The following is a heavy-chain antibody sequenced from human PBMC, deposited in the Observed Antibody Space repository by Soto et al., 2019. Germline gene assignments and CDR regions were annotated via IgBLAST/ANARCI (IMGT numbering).Heavy chain of an antibody. D-gene: IGHD3-16*01. J-gene: IGHJ4*02. CDR1: GYTFTTYG. CDR3: ARDPYLGDHQY. Sequence: GASVKVSCKTSGYTFTTYGISGVRQAPGQGLEWVGWIRAYSGKTHYAQKFQGKVTMTTDTSTNTAYLELRSLRSDDTAVYYCARDPYLGDHQYWGQGTLVTVSS. V-gene: IGHV1-18*01. CDR2: IRAYSGKT.